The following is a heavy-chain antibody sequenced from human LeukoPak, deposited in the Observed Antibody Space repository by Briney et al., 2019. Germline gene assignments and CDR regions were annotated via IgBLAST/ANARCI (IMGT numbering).Heavy chain of an antibody. J-gene: IGHJ4*02. V-gene: IGHV3-7*04. CDR2: INPDGSEK. CDR3: ARDNVAVPGGDY. Sequence: GGSLRLSCAASGFTFSSFWMSWVRQAPGKGLEWVANINPDGSEKYYVDSVKGRFTISRDNAKNSLYLQMNNLRDADTAVYYCARDNVAVPGGDYWGQGTLVTVSS. D-gene: IGHD6-19*01. CDR1: GFTFSSFW.